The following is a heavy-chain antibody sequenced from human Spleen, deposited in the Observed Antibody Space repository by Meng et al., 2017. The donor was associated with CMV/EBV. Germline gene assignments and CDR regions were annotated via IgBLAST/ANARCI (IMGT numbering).Heavy chain of an antibody. CDR3: VKELNTYQGRYSLYEF. V-gene: IGHV3-30*02. CDR1: GCTLRDYG. CDR2: IRFDSSNK. D-gene: IGHD5-18*01. J-gene: IGHJ4*02. Sequence: SGCTLRDYGMHWVRQDPGKGLEWVAFIRFDSSNKVYPDSVKGRFIISRENSRNKLFLQMKSLRPEDTAVYYGVKELNTYQGRYSLYEFWGQGTPVTVSS.